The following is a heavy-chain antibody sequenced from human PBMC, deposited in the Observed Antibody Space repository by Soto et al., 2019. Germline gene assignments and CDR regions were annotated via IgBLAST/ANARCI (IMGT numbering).Heavy chain of an antibody. Sequence: PSETLSLTCTVSGGSISSYYWSWIRQPPGKGLEWNGYIYYSGSTNYNPSLKSRVTISVDTSKNQFSLKLSSVTAADTAVYYCARATYLGYYDFWSVLTPYDAFDIWGQGTMVTVSS. CDR2: IYYSGST. CDR1: GGSISSYY. J-gene: IGHJ3*02. V-gene: IGHV4-59*01. D-gene: IGHD3-3*01. CDR3: ARATYLGYYDFWSVLTPYDAFDI.